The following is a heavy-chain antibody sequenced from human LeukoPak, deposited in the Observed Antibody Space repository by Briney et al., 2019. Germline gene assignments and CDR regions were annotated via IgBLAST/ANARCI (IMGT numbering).Heavy chain of an antibody. Sequence: QVQLQESGPGLVKPSQTLSLTCTVSGGSISSGDYYWSWIRPPPGKGLVWIGYIYYSGSTYYNPSLKSRVTISVDTSKNQFPLKLSSVTAADTAVYYCAREGLGSGAFDIWGQGTMVTVSS. CDR2: IYYSGST. CDR3: AREGLGSGAFDI. D-gene: IGHD7-27*01. V-gene: IGHV4-30-4*08. CDR1: GGSISSGDYY. J-gene: IGHJ3*02.